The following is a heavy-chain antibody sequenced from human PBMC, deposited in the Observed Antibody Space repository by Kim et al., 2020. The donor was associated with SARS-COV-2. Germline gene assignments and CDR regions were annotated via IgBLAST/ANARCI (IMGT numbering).Heavy chain of an antibody. D-gene: IGHD3-10*01. V-gene: IGHV4-39*01. Sequence: SETLSLTCTVSGGSISSSSYYWGWIRQPPGKGLEWIGSIYYSGSTYYNPSLKSRVTISVDTSKNQFSLKLSSVTAADTAVYYCARLMVRGVIITGHSWFDPWGQGTLVTVSS. CDR1: GGSISSSSYY. CDR3: ARLMVRGVIITGHSWFDP. CDR2: IYYSGST. J-gene: IGHJ5*02.